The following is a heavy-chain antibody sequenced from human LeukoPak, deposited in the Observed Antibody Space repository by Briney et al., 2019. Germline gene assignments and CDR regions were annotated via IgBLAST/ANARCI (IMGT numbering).Heavy chain of an antibody. CDR3: AKGPGYYYGSGSNYFDY. CDR2: TIGSGGSS. J-gene: IGHJ4*02. V-gene: IGHV3-23*01. D-gene: IGHD3-10*01. CDR1: GFTFSNYA. Sequence: PGGSLRLSCAASGFTFSNYATSWVRQAPGKGLEWVSTTIGSGGSSYYADSLKGRFTISRDNSKNTLYLQMNSLRAEDTAIYYCAKGPGYYYGSGSNYFDYWGQGTLVTVSS.